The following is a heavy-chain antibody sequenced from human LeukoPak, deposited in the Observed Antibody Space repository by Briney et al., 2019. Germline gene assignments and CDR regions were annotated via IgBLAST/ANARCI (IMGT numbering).Heavy chain of an antibody. CDR1: GGSISSYY. CDR2: IYYSGST. J-gene: IGHJ5*02. CDR3: ARPNNWNPEGFDP. D-gene: IGHD1-20*01. V-gene: IGHV4-59*04. Sequence: SETLSLTCTVSGGSISSYYWSWIRQPPGKGLEWIGYIYYSGSTYYNPSLKSRVTISVDTSKNQFSLKLSSVTAADTAVYYCARPNNWNPEGFDPWGQGTLVTVSS.